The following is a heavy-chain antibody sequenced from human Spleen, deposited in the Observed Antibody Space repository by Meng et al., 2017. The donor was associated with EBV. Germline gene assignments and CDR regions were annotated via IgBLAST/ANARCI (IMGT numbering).Heavy chain of an antibody. J-gene: IGHJ4*02. D-gene: IGHD5-18*01. CDR3: ARGGESGYSYGSSDFDY. CDR2: MNPNNGYA. Sequence: QVQLAPSGAEVKKPGASVTVSCKASGYTFTTHNINWVRQATGQGLDLMGWMNPNNGYAGFAQKFQGRVTMTRDTSINPAYMEVSGLRSDDTAVYYCARGGESGYSYGSSDFDYWGQGTLVTVSS. V-gene: IGHV1-8*01. CDR1: GYTFTTHN.